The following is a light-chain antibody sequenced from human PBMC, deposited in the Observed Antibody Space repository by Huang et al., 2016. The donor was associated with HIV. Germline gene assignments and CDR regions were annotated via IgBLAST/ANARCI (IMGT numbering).Light chain of an antibody. Sequence: EIVMTQSPATLSVSPGERSILLCRASQNIDTNVAWYQQKPGQAPRLLIFGASTRATGISARVTGGGSETEFTLTINSVQSEDVAMYYWHQYNDWPPWTFGQGTRVEI. CDR2: GAS. CDR1: QNIDTN. V-gene: IGKV3-15*01. CDR3: HQYNDWPPWT. J-gene: IGKJ1*01.